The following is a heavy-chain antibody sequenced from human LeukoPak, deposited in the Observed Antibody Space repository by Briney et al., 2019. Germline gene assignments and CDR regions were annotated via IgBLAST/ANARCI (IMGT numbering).Heavy chain of an antibody. D-gene: IGHD4/OR15-4a*01. CDR3: ARRAGAYSHPYDY. Sequence: GGSLRLSCTVSGFTVSSNSMSWVRQAPGKGLEWVSFIYSAGSTHYSDSVKGRFTISIDNCKNTLYLQMNSLRVEDAAVYYCARRAGAYSHPYDYWGQGTPVTVSS. V-gene: IGHV3-53*01. CDR2: IYSAGST. CDR1: GFTVSSNS. J-gene: IGHJ4*02.